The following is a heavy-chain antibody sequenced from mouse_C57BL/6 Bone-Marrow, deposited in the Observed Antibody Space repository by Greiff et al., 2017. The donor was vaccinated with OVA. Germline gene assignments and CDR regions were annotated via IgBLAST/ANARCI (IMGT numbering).Heavy chain of an antibody. Sequence: EVKLMESGGDLVKPGGSLKLSCAASGFTFSSYGMSWVRQTPDKRLEWVATISSGGSYTYYPDSVKGRFTISRDNAKNTLYLQMSSLKSEDTAMYYCARQLLQYFDYWGQGTTLTVSS. D-gene: IGHD2-3*01. J-gene: IGHJ2*01. CDR1: GFTFSSYG. CDR2: ISSGGSYT. V-gene: IGHV5-6*01. CDR3: ARQLLQYFDY.